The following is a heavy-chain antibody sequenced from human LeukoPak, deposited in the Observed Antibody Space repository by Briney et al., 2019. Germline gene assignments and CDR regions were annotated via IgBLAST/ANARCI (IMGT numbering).Heavy chain of an antibody. CDR2: IIPIFGTA. V-gene: IGHV1-69*13. D-gene: IGHD1-26*01. J-gene: IGHJ4*02. Sequence: GASVKVSCNTSGYNFTSYGISWVRQAPGQGLEWMGGIIPIFGTANYAQKFQGRVTITADESTSTAYMELSSLRSEDTAVYYCARGHSGSYTGVYFDYWGQGTLVTVSS. CDR1: GYNFTSYG. CDR3: ARGHSGSYTGVYFDY.